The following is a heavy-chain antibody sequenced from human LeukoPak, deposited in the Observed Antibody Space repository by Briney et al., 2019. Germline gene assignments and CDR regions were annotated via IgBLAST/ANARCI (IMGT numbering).Heavy chain of an antibody. CDR3: ARGPRSYNWNYYYYYMDV. Sequence: ASVKVSCKASGYTFTSYGISWVRQAPGQGLEWMGWMNPNSGNTGYAQKFQGRVTITRNTSISTAYMELSSLRSEDTAVYYCARGPRSYNWNYYYYYMDVWGKGTTVTVSS. CDR1: GYTFTSYG. J-gene: IGHJ6*03. V-gene: IGHV1-8*03. D-gene: IGHD1-20*01. CDR2: MNPNSGNT.